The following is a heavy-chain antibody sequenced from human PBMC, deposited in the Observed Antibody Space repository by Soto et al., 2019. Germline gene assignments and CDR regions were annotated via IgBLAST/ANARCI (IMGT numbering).Heavy chain of an antibody. CDR3: ARDRPDIYDSSGYYPLDY. J-gene: IGHJ4*02. V-gene: IGHV3-7*01. CDR1: GFTFISYW. Sequence: PGGSLRLSCAASGFTFISYWMSWVRQAPGKGLEWVANIKQDGSEKYYVDSAKGRFTISRDNAKNSLYLQMNSLRAEDTAVYYCARDRPDIYDSSGYYPLDYWGQGTLVTVSS. D-gene: IGHD3-22*01. CDR2: IKQDGSEK.